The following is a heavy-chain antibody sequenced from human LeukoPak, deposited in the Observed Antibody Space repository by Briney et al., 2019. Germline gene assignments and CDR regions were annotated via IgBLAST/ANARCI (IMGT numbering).Heavy chain of an antibody. CDR1: GYTFTSYY. Sequence: ASVKVSCKASGYTFTSYYMHWVRQAPGQGLEWMGWINPNSGGTNYAQKFQGRVTMTRDTSISTAYMELSRLRSDDTAVYYCARDVSGDIVVVPAAMAPWGQGTLVTVSS. V-gene: IGHV1-2*02. CDR3: ARDVSGDIVVVPAAMAP. D-gene: IGHD2-2*01. J-gene: IGHJ5*02. CDR2: INPNSGGT.